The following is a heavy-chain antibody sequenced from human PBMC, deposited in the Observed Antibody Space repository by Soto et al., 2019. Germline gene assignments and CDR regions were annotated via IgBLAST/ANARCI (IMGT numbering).Heavy chain of an antibody. CDR2: MSYDGSDK. CDR3: AKAQAVTTEDYYYYGMDV. Sequence: QVQLVESGGGVVQPARSLRLSCAASGFTFRNYGMHWVRQAPGKGLEWVAVMSYDGSDKYFADSVKGRFTISRDNSKNTXXLQMNILRAEDTAVYYCAKAQAVTTEDYYYYGMDVWGQGTTVTVSS. J-gene: IGHJ6*02. D-gene: IGHD4-4*01. V-gene: IGHV3-30*18. CDR1: GFTFRNYG.